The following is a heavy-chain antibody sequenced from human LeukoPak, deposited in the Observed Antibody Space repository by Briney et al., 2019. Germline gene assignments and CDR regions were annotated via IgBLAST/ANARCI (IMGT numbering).Heavy chain of an antibody. CDR1: GFTFSSYG. Sequence: GGSLRLSCAASGFTFSSYGMHWVRQAPGKGLEWVAVIWYDGSNKYYADSVKGRFTISRDNSKNTLYLQMNSLRAEDTAVYYCAKDVRLVRGVNYGSIIDYFDYWGQGTLVTVSS. V-gene: IGHV3-33*06. J-gene: IGHJ4*02. CDR3: AKDVRLVRGVNYGSIIDYFDY. D-gene: IGHD3-10*01. CDR2: IWYDGSNK.